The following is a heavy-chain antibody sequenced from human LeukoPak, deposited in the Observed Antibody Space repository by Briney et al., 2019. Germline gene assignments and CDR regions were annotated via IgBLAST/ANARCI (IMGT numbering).Heavy chain of an antibody. CDR2: ITSNSGAI. CDR3: AKDGTYYDILTGGYFDY. D-gene: IGHD3-9*01. V-gene: IGHV3-48*01. Sequence: PGGSLRLSCEASGFSFSIYSMNWVRQAPGKGLEWVSYITSNSGAIYYADSVKGRFTISRDNSKNTLYLQMNSLRAEDTAVYYCAKDGTYYDILTGGYFDYWGQGTLVTVSS. J-gene: IGHJ4*02. CDR1: GFSFSIYS.